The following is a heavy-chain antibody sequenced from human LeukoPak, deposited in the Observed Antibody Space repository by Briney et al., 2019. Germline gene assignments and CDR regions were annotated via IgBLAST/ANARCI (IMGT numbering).Heavy chain of an antibody. CDR1: GFTFSSYW. CDR2: INRDGSRI. D-gene: IGHD2-21*01. Sequence: GGSLRLSCAASGFTFSSYWMHWVRQAPGKGLVWVSRINRDGSRIDHADSVRGRFTISRDNAKNTLYLQMNSLGVEDTAVYYCVRDFVGPDEYWGQGTQVTVSS. J-gene: IGHJ4*02. V-gene: IGHV3-74*01. CDR3: VRDFVGPDEY.